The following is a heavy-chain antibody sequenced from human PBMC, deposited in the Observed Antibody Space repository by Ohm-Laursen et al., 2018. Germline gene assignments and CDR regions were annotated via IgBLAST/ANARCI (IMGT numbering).Heavy chain of an antibody. CDR1: GFTFSSYW. V-gene: IGHV3-7*03. CDR3: AKDGQGGPSLLDV. CDR2: IKEDGSQK. Sequence: GSLRLSCSASGFTFSSYWMTWVRQAPGKELEWVANIKEDGSQKNYVDSVKGRFTISRDNANNFLYLQMNSLRAEDTALYYCAKDGQGGPSLLDVWGQGTTVTVSS. J-gene: IGHJ6*02. D-gene: IGHD2-15*01.